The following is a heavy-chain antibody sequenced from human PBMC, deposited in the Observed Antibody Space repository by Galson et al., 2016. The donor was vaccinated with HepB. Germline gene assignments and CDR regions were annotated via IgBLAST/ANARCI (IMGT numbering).Heavy chain of an antibody. Sequence: SETLSLTCSVSGGSITTTRYYWGWIRQPPGKGLEWIASIHNSGSAYYSPSLKSRVTVSLDTSLKQPSLTLTSVTAADTAVYYFAFGGPLVAYYFESWGQGTLVAVSS. CDR2: IHNSGSA. CDR3: AFGGPLVAYYFES. J-gene: IGHJ4*02. D-gene: IGHD3-16*01. CDR1: GGSITTTRYY. V-gene: IGHV4-39*01.